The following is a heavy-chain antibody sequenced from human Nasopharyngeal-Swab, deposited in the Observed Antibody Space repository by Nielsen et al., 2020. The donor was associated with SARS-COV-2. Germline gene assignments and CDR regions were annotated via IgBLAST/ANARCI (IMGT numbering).Heavy chain of an antibody. V-gene: IGHV4-59*08. CDR2: IYYSGTT. CDR3: ARSYGDYVWFDP. Sequence: SETLSLTCTVSGGSIRSYYWSWIRQPPGKGLEWIGYIYYSGTTNYNPSLKSRVTISVDTSKNQFSLKLSSVTAADTAVYYCARSYGDYVWFDPWGQGTLVTVSS. D-gene: IGHD4-17*01. J-gene: IGHJ5*02. CDR1: GGSIRSYY.